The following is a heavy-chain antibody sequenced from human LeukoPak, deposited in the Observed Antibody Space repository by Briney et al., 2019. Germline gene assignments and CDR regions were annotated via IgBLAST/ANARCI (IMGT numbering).Heavy chain of an antibody. Sequence: GGSLRLSCAASGFTFSSYAMNWVRQAPGNGLEWVSYISSSGSTIYYADSVKGRFTISRDNAKNSLYLQMNSLRAEDTAVYYCARDSSGWSYYFDYWGQETLVSVSA. D-gene: IGHD6-19*01. CDR1: GFTFSSYA. V-gene: IGHV3-48*03. CDR2: ISSSGSTI. CDR3: ARDSSGWSYYFDY. J-gene: IGHJ4*02.